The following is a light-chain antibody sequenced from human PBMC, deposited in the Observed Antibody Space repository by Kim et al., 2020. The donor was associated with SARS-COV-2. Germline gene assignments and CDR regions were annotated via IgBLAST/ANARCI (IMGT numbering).Light chain of an antibody. CDR3: QTWDTGIRV. CDR1: SGHSNYA. J-gene: IGLJ2*01. V-gene: IGLV4-69*01. Sequence: QPVLTQSPSASASLGASVKLTCTLSSGHSNYAIAWLQQQPENGPRYLMKLNNDGSHNKGGGIPDRFSGSSSGSERYLTISSLQSEDEADYYFQTWDTGIRVFGGGTQLTVL. CDR2: LNNDGSH.